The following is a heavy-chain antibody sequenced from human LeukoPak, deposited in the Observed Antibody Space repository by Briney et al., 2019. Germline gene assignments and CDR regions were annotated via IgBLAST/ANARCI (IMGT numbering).Heavy chain of an antibody. D-gene: IGHD5-18*01. CDR2: ISSSSSYI. CDR1: GFTFSSNS. CDR3: ARGPDTKDALDI. V-gene: IGHV3-21*01. J-gene: IGHJ3*02. Sequence: TSGGSLRLSCAASGFTFSSNSMNWVRQAPGKGLEWVSSISSSSSYIYYADSVKGRFTISRDNAKNSLYLQMNSLRAEDTAVYYCARGPDTKDALDIWGQGTMVTVSS.